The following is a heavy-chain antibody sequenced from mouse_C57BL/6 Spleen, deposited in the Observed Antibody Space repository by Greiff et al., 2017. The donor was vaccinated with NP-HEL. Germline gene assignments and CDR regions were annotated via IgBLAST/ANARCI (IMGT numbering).Heavy chain of an antibody. Sequence: QVQLQQPGAELVKPGASVKLSCKASGYTFTSYWMQWVKQRPGQGLEWIGEIDPSDSYTNYNQKFKGKAILNVDTSSSTAYMQLSSLTSEDSAVYYCARARDYGSSPWFAYWGQGTLVTVSA. D-gene: IGHD1-1*01. CDR3: ARARDYGSSPWFAY. CDR1: GYTFTSYW. CDR2: IDPSDSYT. V-gene: IGHV1-50*01. J-gene: IGHJ3*01.